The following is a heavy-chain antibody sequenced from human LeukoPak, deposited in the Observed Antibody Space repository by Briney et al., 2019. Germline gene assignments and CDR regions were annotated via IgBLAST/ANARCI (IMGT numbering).Heavy chain of an antibody. D-gene: IGHD3-3*01. CDR2: IYSDNT. V-gene: IGHV3-53*01. CDR1: GFTVSSNS. CDR3: ARDRNTDFWSGYYTNYFDY. J-gene: IGHJ4*02. Sequence: GGSLRLSCTVSGFTVSSNSMSWVSQAPGKGLEWVSFIYSDNTHYSDSVKGRFTISRDNSKNTLYLQMNSLRAEDTAVYYCARDRNTDFWSGYYTNYFDYWGQGTLVTVSS.